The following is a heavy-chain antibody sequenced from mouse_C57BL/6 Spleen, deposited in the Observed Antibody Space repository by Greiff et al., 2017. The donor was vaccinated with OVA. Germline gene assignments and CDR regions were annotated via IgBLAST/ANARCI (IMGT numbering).Heavy chain of an antibody. D-gene: IGHD1-1*01. V-gene: IGHV1-69*01. CDR2: IDPSDSYT. J-gene: IGHJ4*01. Sequence: QVQLQQPGAELVMPGASVTLSCKASGYTFTCYWMHWVKQRPGQGLEWIGEIDPSDSYTNYNQKFKGKSTLTVDKSSSTAYMQLSSLTSEDSAVYYCASGDYYGSSFYAMDYWGQGTSVTVSS. CDR1: GYTFTCYW. CDR3: ASGDYYGSSFYAMDY.